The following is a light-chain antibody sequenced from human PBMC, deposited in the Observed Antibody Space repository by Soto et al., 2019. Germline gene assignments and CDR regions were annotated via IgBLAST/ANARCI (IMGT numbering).Light chain of an antibody. J-gene: IGLJ1*01. CDR1: SSDVGGYND. Sequence: QSVLTQPASVSGSPGQSITISCTGTSSDVGGYNDVSWYQQHPGKAPKLMIYEVSNRPSGVSSRFSGSKSGNTASLTISGLQAEDEADYYCSSYTRSSTLDVFGTGTKVTVL. CDR2: EVS. V-gene: IGLV2-14*01. CDR3: SSYTRSSTLDV.